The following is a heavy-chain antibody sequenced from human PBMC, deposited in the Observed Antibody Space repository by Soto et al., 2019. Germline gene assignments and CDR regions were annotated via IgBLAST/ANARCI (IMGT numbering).Heavy chain of an antibody. CDR3: ASLVGATTFDY. D-gene: IGHD1-26*01. J-gene: IGHJ4*02. V-gene: IGHV4-34*01. CDR1: GGSFSGYY. CDR2: INHSGST. Sequence: QVQLQQWGVGLLKPSETLSLTCAVYGGSFSGYYWSWIRQPPGKGLEWIGEINHSGSTNYNPSLKSRVTISVDTSKNQFSLKLSSVTAADTAVYYCASLVGATTFDYWGQGTLVTVSS.